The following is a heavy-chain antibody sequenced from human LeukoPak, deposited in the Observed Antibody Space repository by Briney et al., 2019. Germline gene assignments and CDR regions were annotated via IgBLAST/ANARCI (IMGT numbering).Heavy chain of an antibody. D-gene: IGHD5-12*01. J-gene: IGHJ4*02. V-gene: IGHV4-39*07. CDR1: GASISSSAYY. Sequence: PSETLALTCTVSGASISSSAYYWGWIRQPPGKGLEWIGSIYSSGSTYYNPSLKSRVTISLDTSKNQFSLKLSSVTAADTAVYYCAREDSGYDPFGTSWSGWGQGTLVTVSS. CDR3: AREDSGYDPFGTSWSG. CDR2: IYSSGST.